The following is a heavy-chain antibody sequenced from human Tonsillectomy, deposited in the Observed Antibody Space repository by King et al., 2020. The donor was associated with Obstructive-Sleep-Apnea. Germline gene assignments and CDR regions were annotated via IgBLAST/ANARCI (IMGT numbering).Heavy chain of an antibody. J-gene: IGHJ4*02. Sequence: VQLVETGGGLVKPVGSLRLSCAASGFTFINAWMSWVRQAPGKGLEWDGRIQSKTDGGTTDYAAPVKGRYTISREDSKNTLYLQMNSLKTEDTAVYYCTTSLLWFGELSDWGQGTLVTVSS. V-gene: IGHV3-15*01. CDR3: TTSLLWFGELSD. D-gene: IGHD3-10*01. CDR2: IQSKTDGGTT. CDR1: GFTFINAW.